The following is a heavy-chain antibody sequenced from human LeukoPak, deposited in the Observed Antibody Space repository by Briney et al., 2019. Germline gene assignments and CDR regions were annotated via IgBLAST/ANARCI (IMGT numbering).Heavy chain of an antibody. D-gene: IGHD3-10*01. V-gene: IGHV3-53*01. CDR1: GFTVSSNY. J-gene: IGHJ6*03. CDR3: ARHGSMTLIRGRLRYYYMDV. Sequence: GGSLRLSCGASGFTVSSNYMSWVRQAPGKGLEWVSVIYSGDSTYYADSVKGRFTISRDNSKNTLYLQMNNLRAKDTAVYYCARHGSMTLIRGRLRYYYMDVWGKGTTVTISS. CDR2: IYSGDST.